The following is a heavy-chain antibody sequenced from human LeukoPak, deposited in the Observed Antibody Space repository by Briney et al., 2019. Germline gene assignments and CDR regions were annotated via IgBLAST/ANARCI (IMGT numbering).Heavy chain of an antibody. D-gene: IGHD2-21*01. CDR1: GFSFSNSW. V-gene: IGHV3-7*01. Sequence: GGSLRLSCAAYGFSFSNSWMTWVRQGPGKELAWVATINPDGTKTDYGGSVKGRFTISRDNAANSVYLQMSSLRAEETGVFYCARDRAYTSSDYWGQGTLVAVSS. CDR2: INPDGTKT. J-gene: IGHJ4*02. CDR3: ARDRAYTSSDY.